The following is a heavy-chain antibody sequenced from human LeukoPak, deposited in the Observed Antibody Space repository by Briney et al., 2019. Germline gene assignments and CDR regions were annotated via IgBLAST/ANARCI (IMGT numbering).Heavy chain of an antibody. D-gene: IGHD6-13*01. V-gene: IGHV3-23*01. CDR3: AKGSQSSSWNFDY. Sequence: GGPLRLSCAASGFTFSSYAMHWVRRAPGKGLEWVSAISGSGLSPYYAGAVKGRFTISRDNSKNTLYLQMNSLRAEDTAVYYCAKGSQSSSWNFDYWGQGTLVTVSS. CDR2: ISGSGLSP. J-gene: IGHJ4*02. CDR1: GFTFSSYA.